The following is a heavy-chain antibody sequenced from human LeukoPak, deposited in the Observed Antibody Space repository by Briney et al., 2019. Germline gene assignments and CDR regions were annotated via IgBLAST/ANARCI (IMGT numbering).Heavy chain of an antibody. CDR3: ARVWGITMVRGVGAFDY. D-gene: IGHD3-10*01. CDR2: IYHSGST. V-gene: IGHV4-38-2*02. J-gene: IGHJ4*02. Sequence: PSETLSLTCTVSGYSISSGYYWGWIRQPPGKGLEWIGSIYHSGSTYYNPSLKSRVTISVDTSKNQFSLKLSSVTAADTAVYYCARVWGITMVRGVGAFDYWGQGTLVTVSS. CDR1: GYSISSGYY.